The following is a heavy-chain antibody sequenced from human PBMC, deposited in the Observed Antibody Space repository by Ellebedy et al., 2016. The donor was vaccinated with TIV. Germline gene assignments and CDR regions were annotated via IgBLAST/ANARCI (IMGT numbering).Heavy chain of an antibody. Sequence: GSLRLSCAVSSGSIASYYWSWLRQTPGRGLEWIGFVHFSGSTNHNPSLESRVPISLDASNNQFSLKLSSVTAADTAVYYCAGALVGYCSGGSCSYYDYWGQGTLVTVSS. CDR3: AGALVGYCSGGSCSYYDY. CDR1: SGSIASYY. D-gene: IGHD2-15*01. J-gene: IGHJ4*02. V-gene: IGHV4-4*09. CDR2: VHFSGST.